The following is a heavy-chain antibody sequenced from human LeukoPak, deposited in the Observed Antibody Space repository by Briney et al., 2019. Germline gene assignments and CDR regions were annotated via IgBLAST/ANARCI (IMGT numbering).Heavy chain of an antibody. D-gene: IGHD2-21*02. Sequence: GRSLRLSCVASGFTFSGHGMHWVRQAPGKGLEWQAFISNDGNRKYYADSVKGRFIISRDNSENTVSLQMSSLRTEDTAVYHCVRDRDWSFDYWGRGILVTVSS. J-gene: IGHJ4*02. CDR1: GFTFSGHG. V-gene: IGHV3-30*03. CDR2: ISNDGNRK. CDR3: VRDRDWSFDY.